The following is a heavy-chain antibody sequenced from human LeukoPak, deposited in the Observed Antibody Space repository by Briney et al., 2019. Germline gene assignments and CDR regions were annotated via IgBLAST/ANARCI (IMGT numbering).Heavy chain of an antibody. D-gene: IGHD6-6*01. J-gene: IGHJ4*02. Sequence: PGRSLRLSCAASGFTFSSYEMNWVRQAPGKGLEWVSYISSSGSTIYYADSVKGRFTISRDNAKNSLYLQMNSLRAEDTAVYYCARGVGYSSSPDFDYWGQGILVTVSS. CDR1: GFTFSSYE. CDR3: ARGVGYSSSPDFDY. CDR2: ISSSGSTI. V-gene: IGHV3-48*03.